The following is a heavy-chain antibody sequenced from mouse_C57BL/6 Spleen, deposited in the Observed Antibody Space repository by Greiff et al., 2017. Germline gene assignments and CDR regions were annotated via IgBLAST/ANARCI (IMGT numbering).Heavy chain of an antibody. J-gene: IGHJ2*01. D-gene: IGHD2-5*01. Sequence: QVQLQQSGAELVRPGASVKLSCKASGYTFTDYYINWVKQRPGQGLEWIARIYPGSGNTYYNEKFKGKATLTAEKTSSTAYMQLSSLTSEDSAVYFCARGENYSNYKDYFDYWGQGTTLTVSS. CDR1: GYTFTDYY. CDR3: ARGENYSNYKDYFDY. CDR2: IYPGSGNT. V-gene: IGHV1-76*01.